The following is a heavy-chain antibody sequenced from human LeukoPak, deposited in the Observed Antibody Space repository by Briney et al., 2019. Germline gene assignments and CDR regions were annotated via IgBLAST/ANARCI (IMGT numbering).Heavy chain of an antibody. V-gene: IGHV4-59*01. D-gene: IGHD6-19*01. CDR1: GGSISSYY. CDR2: IYYSGST. CDR3: AGGRIAVADPLDY. J-gene: IGHJ4*02. Sequence: SETLSLTCTVSGGSISSYYWSWIRQPPGKGLEWIGYIYYSGSTNYNPSLKSRVTISVDTSKNQFSLKLSSVTAADTAVYYCAGGRIAVADPLDYWGQGTLVTVSS.